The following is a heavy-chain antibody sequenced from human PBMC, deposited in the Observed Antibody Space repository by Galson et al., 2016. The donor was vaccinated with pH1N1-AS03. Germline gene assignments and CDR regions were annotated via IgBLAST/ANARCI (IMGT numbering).Heavy chain of an antibody. V-gene: IGHV1-69*10. D-gene: IGHD6-19*01. J-gene: IGHJ5*02. Sequence: SVKVSCKASGDTFSSYTINWVRQAPGQGLEWMGGIIVLVGITNHAHKFQGRVTITADDSTSTAYMELASLTSEDTALYYCARSPRTIAVAGTFPSRFDPWGQGMLVTVSS. CDR3: ARSPRTIAVAGTFPSRFDP. CDR1: GDTFSSYT. CDR2: IIVLVGIT.